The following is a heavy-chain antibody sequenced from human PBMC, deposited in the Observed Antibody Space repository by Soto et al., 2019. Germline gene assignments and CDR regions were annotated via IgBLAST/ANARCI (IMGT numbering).Heavy chain of an antibody. J-gene: IGHJ4*02. CDR1: GGSISRKNYY. D-gene: IGHD3-22*01. CDR3: ARRPSYYYDSSGFDPFDY. Sequence: PSETLSLTCSVSGGSISRKNYYWGWIRQPPGKGLEWIGIIYYSGTTYYNPSLKSRVIISVDTSKNQFSLKLSSVTAADTAVYYCARRPSYYYDSSGFDPFDYWGQGTLVTVSS. CDR2: IYYSGTT. V-gene: IGHV4-39*01.